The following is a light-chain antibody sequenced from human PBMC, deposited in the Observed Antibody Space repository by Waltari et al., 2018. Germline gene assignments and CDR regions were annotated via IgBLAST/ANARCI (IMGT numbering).Light chain of an antibody. CDR1: QSVSSN. CDR3: QQYNNWPTWT. Sequence: TVMTQSPATLSVSPGERATLPCRASQSVSSNLAWYQQKPGQAPRLLIYGASTRATGIPARFSGSGSGTEFTLTISSLQSEDFAVYYCQQYNNWPTWTFGQGTKVEIK. V-gene: IGKV3-15*01. CDR2: GAS. J-gene: IGKJ1*01.